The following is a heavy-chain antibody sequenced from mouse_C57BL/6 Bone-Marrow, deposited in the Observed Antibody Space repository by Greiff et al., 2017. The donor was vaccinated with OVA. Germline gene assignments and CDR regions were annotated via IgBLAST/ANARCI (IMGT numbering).Heavy chain of an antibody. CDR3: ARGPYAMDY. V-gene: IGHV1-81*01. Sequence: VQLQQSGAELARPGASVKLSCKASGYTFTSYGISWVKQRTGQGLEWIGEIYPRSGNTYYNEKFKDKATLTVDKSSSTAYMQLSSLTSEDSAVYYCARGPYAMDYWGQGTSVTVSS. CDR1: GYTFTSYG. J-gene: IGHJ4*01. CDR2: IYPRSGNT.